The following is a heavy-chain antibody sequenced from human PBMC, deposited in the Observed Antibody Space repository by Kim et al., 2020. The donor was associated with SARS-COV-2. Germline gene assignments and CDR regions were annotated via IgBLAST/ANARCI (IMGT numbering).Heavy chain of an antibody. CDR3: AKHGAVVAGFEDY. CDR1: GFTFSSYA. Sequence: GGSLRLSCAASGFTFSSYAMSWVRQAPGKGLEWVSTIRGSADTTYYADSVKGRFTISRDNSKNTLYLQMNSLRAEDTAVYYCAKHGAVVAGFEDYWGQGTLVTVSS. J-gene: IGHJ4*02. D-gene: IGHD2-15*01. V-gene: IGHV3-23*01. CDR2: IRGSADTT.